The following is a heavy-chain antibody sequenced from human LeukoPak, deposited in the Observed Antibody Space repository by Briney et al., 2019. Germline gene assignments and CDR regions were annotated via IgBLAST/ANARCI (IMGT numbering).Heavy chain of an antibody. CDR1: GFTVSSNY. J-gene: IGHJ3*02. Sequence: GSLRLSCAASGFTVSSNYMSWVRQAPGKGLEWIGSIYYSGSTYYNPSLKSRVTISVDTSKNQFSLKLSSVTAADTAVYYCARGDYYDSSGYSPPIDAFDIWGQGTMVTVSS. CDR3: ARGDYYDSSGYSPPIDAFDI. D-gene: IGHD3-22*01. V-gene: IGHV4-59*05. CDR2: IYYSGST.